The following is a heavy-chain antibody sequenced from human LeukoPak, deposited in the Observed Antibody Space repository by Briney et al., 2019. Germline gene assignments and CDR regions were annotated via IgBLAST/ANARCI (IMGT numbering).Heavy chain of an antibody. CDR1: GGTFSSYA. D-gene: IGHD3-16*01. J-gene: IGHJ6*03. V-gene: IGHV1-69*05. CDR3: ATKRGSQHPTYYYYMDV. Sequence: SVKVSCKASGGTFSSYAISWVRQAPGQGLEWMGRIIPIFGTANYAQKFQGRVTITTDESTSTAYMELSSLRSEDTAVSCCATKRGSQHPTYYYYMDVWGKGTTVTVSS. CDR2: IIPIFGTA.